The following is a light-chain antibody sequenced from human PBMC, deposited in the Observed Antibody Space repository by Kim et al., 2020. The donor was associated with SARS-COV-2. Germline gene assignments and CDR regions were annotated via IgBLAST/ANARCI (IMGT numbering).Light chain of an antibody. CDR3: CSYAGSYWV. CDR1: SSDVGGYNY. V-gene: IGLV2-11*01. CDR2: DVS. Sequence: PGQSVTISCTGTSSDVGGYNYVSWYQQHPGKAPKLMIYDVSKRPSGVPDRFSGSKSGNTASLTISGLQAEDEADYYCCSYAGSYWVFGGGTKVTVL. J-gene: IGLJ3*02.